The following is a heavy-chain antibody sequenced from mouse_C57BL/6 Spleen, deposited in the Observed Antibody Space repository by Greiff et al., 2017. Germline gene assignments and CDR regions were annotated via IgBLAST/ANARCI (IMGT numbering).Heavy chain of an antibody. D-gene: IGHD1-1*01. Sequence: VQLQQPGAELVKPGASVKMSCKASGYTFTSYWITWVKQRPGQGLEWIGDIYPGSGSTNYNEKFKSKATLTVDTSSSTAYMQLSSLTSEDSAVYYCARAPLLLLYPYAMDYWGQGTSVTVSS. J-gene: IGHJ4*01. CDR2: IYPGSGST. CDR3: ARAPLLLLYPYAMDY. CDR1: GYTFTSYW. V-gene: IGHV1-55*01.